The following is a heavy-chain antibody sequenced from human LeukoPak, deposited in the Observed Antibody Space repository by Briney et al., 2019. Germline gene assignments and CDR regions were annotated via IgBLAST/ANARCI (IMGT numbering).Heavy chain of an antibody. V-gene: IGHV3-48*03. CDR3: ARPMSWYSSGWYFDY. D-gene: IGHD6-19*01. CDR1: GSTFSSYE. CDR2: ISSSGSTI. Sequence: GGSLRLSCAASGSTFSSYEMNWVRQAPGKGLEWVSYISSSGSTIYYADSVKGRFTISRDNAKNSLYLQMNSLRAEDTAVYYCARPMSWYSSGWYFDYWGQGTLVTVSS. J-gene: IGHJ4*02.